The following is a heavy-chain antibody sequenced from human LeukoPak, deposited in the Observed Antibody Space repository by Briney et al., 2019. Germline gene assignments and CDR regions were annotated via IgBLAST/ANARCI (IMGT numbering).Heavy chain of an antibody. CDR1: GFSFSTYD. Sequence: GGSLRPSCLASGFSFSTYDIHWVRQAPGKGLEWVAVISTDGRTKFYTDSVKGRFTISRDNSMDTLYLQMNSLRPEDTAVYYCARDMLLGRPDYMDVWGKGTTATVSS. D-gene: IGHD3-16*01. CDR3: ARDMLLGRPDYMDV. J-gene: IGHJ6*03. CDR2: ISTDGRTK. V-gene: IGHV3-30*04.